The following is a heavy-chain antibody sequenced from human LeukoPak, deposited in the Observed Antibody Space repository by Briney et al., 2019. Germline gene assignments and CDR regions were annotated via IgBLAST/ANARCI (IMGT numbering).Heavy chain of an antibody. CDR2: IYYSGST. V-gene: IGHV4-34*01. J-gene: IGHJ4*02. Sequence: SETLSLTCAVYGGSFSGYYWSWIRQPPGKGLEWIGSIYYSGSTYYNPSLKSRVTISVDTSKNQFSLKLSSVTAADTAVYYCARRYSSGWYGDTFDYWGQGTLVTVSS. CDR1: GGSFSGYY. D-gene: IGHD6-13*01. CDR3: ARRYSSGWYGDTFDY.